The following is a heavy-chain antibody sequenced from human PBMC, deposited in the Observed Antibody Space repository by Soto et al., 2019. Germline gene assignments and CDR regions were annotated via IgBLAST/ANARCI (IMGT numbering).Heavy chain of an antibody. CDR2: ISSYNDYT. CDR1: GYTFIRYG. J-gene: IGHJ6*02. CDR3: AIGGDYNYDCGKLNYYGLDV. D-gene: IGHD3-10*01. V-gene: IGHV1-18*01. Sequence: QVQLVQSAAEVRKPGASVKVSCRASGYTFIRYGITWVRQAPGQGLEWMGWISSYNDYTEYAQRFQGRVTMTADTTTRQHHMELRNLRSDDKAVYYCAIGGDYNYDCGKLNYYGLDVGGQGTAVTVSS.